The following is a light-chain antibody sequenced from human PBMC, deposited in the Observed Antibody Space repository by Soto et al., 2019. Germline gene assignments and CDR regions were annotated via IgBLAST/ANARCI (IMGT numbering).Light chain of an antibody. CDR1: QSISSW. Sequence: DIQMTQSPSTLSASVGDRVTITCRASQSISSWLAWYQQKPWKAPKLLIYKASSLESGVPSRFSGSGSETEFALSFSSLQPDDFATYYCEQYNSSLTFGGGTKVEIK. J-gene: IGKJ4*01. CDR3: EQYNSSLT. CDR2: KAS. V-gene: IGKV1-5*03.